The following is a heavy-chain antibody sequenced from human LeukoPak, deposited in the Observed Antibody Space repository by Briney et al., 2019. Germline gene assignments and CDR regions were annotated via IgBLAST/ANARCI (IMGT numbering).Heavy chain of an antibody. D-gene: IGHD5-12*01. CDR1: GFTFSSYW. V-gene: IGHV3-7*01. CDR2: IKQDGSEK. Sequence: GGSLRLPCAASGFTFSSYWMSWVRQAPGKGLEWVANIKQDGSEKYYVDSVKGRFTISRDNAKNSLYLQMNSLRAEDTAVYYCARAGYDQKLDYWGQGTLVTVSS. J-gene: IGHJ4*02. CDR3: ARAGYDQKLDY.